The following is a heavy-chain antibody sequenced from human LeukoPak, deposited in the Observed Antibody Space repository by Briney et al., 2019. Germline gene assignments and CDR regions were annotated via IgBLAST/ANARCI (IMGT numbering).Heavy chain of an antibody. V-gene: IGHV3-23*01. CDR2: ISGSGDNT. Sequence: PGGSLRLSCAPSGFTFSSFAMSWVRQAPGKGLEWVSAISGSGDNTYYADSVKGRFTISRDNSKNTLHLQMSSLRAEDTAVYYCAKQRDYYDSSGYYRGYYFDYWGQGTLVTVSS. J-gene: IGHJ4*02. CDR3: AKQRDYYDSSGYYRGYYFDY. CDR1: GFTFSSFA. D-gene: IGHD3-22*01.